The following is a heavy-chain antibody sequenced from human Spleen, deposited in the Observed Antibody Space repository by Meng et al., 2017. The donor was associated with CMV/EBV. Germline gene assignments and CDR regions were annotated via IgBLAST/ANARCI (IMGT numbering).Heavy chain of an antibody. CDR3: ARNRLAVAFFDY. CDR2: ISAYNGNT. Sequence: ASVKVSCKASGYMFTNYGISWVRQAPGQGLEWMGWISAYNGNTNYVQKLQGRVTMTTDTSTSTAYMELRSLRSDDTAVYYCARNRLAVAFFDYWGQGTLVTVSS. CDR1: GYMFTNYG. V-gene: IGHV1-18*01. J-gene: IGHJ4*02. D-gene: IGHD6-19*01.